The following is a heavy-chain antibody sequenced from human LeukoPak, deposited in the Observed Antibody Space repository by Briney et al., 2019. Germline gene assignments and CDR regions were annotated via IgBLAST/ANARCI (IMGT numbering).Heavy chain of an antibody. CDR2: INTNTGNP. D-gene: IGHD3-10*01. Sequence: ASVKVSCKASGGTFSSYAISWVRQAPGQGLEWMGWINTNTGNPTYAQGFTGRFVFSLDTSVSTAYLQISSLKAEDTAVYYCAREAVGYYGSGELDYWGQGTLVTVSS. J-gene: IGHJ4*02. CDR1: GGTFSSYA. CDR3: AREAVGYYGSGELDY. V-gene: IGHV7-4-1*02.